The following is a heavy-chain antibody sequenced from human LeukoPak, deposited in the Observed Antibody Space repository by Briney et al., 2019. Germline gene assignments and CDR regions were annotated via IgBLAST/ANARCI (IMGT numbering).Heavy chain of an antibody. CDR1: GFTFSSYA. D-gene: IGHD3-10*01. Sequence: GGSLRLSCAVSGFTFSSYAMHWVRQAPAKGLEWGAVISSDGSNKYYADSVKGRFTISRDNSKNTLYLQMNSLRAEDTAVYYCARESSPKAYGSGSYFDYWGQGTLVTVSS. J-gene: IGHJ4*02. CDR2: ISSDGSNK. V-gene: IGHV3-30*04. CDR3: ARESSPKAYGSGSYFDY.